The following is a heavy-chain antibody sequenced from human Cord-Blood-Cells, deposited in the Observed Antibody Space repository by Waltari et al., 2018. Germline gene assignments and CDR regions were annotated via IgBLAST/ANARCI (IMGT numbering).Heavy chain of an antibody. D-gene: IGHD1-26*01. CDR3: AIIGWEQPNPEFDY. CDR2: INSDGSST. J-gene: IGHJ4*02. CDR1: GFTLSTYC. V-gene: IGHV3-74*01. Sequence: EVQLVESGGGLVQPGRSLRLYCAASGFTLSTYCMHWVRHAPGKALVLVSRINSDGSSTSYADPVKGRFTISRGNAKNTLYLQMNSLRAEDTAVYYCAIIGWEQPNPEFDYWGQGTLVTVSS.